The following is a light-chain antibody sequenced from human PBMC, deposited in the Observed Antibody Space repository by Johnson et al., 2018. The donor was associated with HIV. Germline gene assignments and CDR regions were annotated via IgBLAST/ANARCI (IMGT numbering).Light chain of an antibody. CDR3: GTWDSSLSAYV. CDR2: ENN. Sequence: QSVLTQPPSVSAAPGQKVTISCSGSSSNIGNNYVSWYQQLPGTAPKLLIYENNKRPSGIPDRFSGSKSGTSATLGITGLQTGDEADYYCGTWDSSLSAYVFGTGTMGTVL. CDR1: SSNIGNNY. V-gene: IGLV1-51*02. J-gene: IGLJ1*01.